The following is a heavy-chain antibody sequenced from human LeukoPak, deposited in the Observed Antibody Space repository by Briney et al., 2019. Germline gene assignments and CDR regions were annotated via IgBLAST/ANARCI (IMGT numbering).Heavy chain of an antibody. D-gene: IGHD3-22*01. CDR1: GGTFSSYA. CDR2: IIPIFGTA. CDR3: ARVGYYDSSGYYYEPLYFDY. Sequence: GASVNVSCKASGGTFSSYAISWVRQAPGQGLEWMGGIIPIFGTANYAQKFQGRVTITADKSTSTAYMDLRSLRADDTAVYYCARVGYYDSSGYYYEPLYFDYWGQGTLVTVSS. J-gene: IGHJ4*02. V-gene: IGHV1-69*06.